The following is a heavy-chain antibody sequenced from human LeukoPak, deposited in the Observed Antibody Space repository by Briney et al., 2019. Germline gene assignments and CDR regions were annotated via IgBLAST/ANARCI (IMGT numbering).Heavy chain of an antibody. V-gene: IGHV3-64D*06. CDR3: VSAYCGGDCYPTYYYYYGMDV. CDR1: GFTFSSYA. J-gene: IGHJ6*02. CDR2: ISSNGGST. Sequence: GGSLRLSCSASGFTFSSYAMHWVRQAPGKGLEYVSAISSNGGSTYYADSVKGRFTMSRDNSKNTLYLQMSSLRAEDTAVYYCVSAYCGGDCYPTYYYYYGMDVWGQGTTVTVSS. D-gene: IGHD2-21*02.